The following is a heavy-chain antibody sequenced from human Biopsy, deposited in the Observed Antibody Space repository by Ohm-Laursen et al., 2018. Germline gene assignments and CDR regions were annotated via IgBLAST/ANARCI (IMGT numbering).Heavy chain of an antibody. J-gene: IGHJ4*02. CDR2: FNSDGTDT. V-gene: IGHV3-74*01. CDR3: AKAGRGYIDY. D-gene: IGHD5-18*01. Sequence: SLRLSCAATGFTLSSSWMHWVRHAPGKGLEWVSRFNSDGTDTTYADSVKGRFTISRDNAKNTLYLQMNSLRVEDTAVYYCAKAGRGYIDYWGQGTLVIVSS. CDR1: GFTLSSSW.